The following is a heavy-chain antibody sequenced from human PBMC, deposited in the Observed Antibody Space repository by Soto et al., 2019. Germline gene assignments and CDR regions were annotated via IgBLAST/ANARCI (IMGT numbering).Heavy chain of an antibody. D-gene: IGHD5-12*01. J-gene: IGHJ4*02. CDR1: GYTFTSYA. CDR3: ARVVYSGYDWAPYPY. V-gene: IGHV1-3*01. CDR2: XTAGNGKT. Sequence: XVKVSCKASGYTFTSYAMHWVRQAPGQRLEWMGRXTAGNGKTKYSQKFQGXXTITRHTXXSIPHMELSSLSSEDTAVYYCARVVYSGYDWAPYPYRGQGTMDTVS.